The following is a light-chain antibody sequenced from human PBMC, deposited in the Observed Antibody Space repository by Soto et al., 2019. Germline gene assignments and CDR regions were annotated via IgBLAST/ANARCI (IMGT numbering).Light chain of an antibody. CDR2: VVS. J-gene: IGLJ1*01. CDR3: SLYTSSDTPYV. Sequence: QSALTQPASVSGSHGQSITISCTGTSSDVGAYDDVSWFQQLPDKAPKLIISVVSNRPSGVSNRFSGSKSGNTASLTISGLQAEDEANYYCSLYTSSDTPYVVGTGTKLTVI. V-gene: IGLV2-14*01. CDR1: SSDVGAYDD.